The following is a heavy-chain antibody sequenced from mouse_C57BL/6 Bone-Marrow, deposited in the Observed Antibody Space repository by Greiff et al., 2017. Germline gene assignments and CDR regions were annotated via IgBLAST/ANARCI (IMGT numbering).Heavy chain of an antibody. Sequence: EVKLVESGGDLVKPGGSLKLSCAASGFTFSSYGMSWVRQTPDKRLEWVATISSGGSYTYYPDSVKGRFTISRDNAKNTLYLQMSSLKPEDTAMYYCARLDYWGQGTSVTVSS. CDR3: ARLDY. CDR1: GFTFSSYG. J-gene: IGHJ4*01. V-gene: IGHV5-6*01. CDR2: ISSGGSYT.